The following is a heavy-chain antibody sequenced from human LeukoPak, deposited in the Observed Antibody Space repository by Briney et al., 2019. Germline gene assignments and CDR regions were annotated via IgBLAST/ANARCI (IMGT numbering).Heavy chain of an antibody. CDR1: GFTFSSYA. D-gene: IGHD1-26*01. V-gene: IGHV3-33*01. CDR2: MWFDGSNQ. CDR3: ARDRHSGRFYTIDH. Sequence: GGSQRLSCAASGFTFSSYAMHWVRQAPGKGLEWVAVMWFDGSNQYQTDSVKGRFTISRDNSKDTLYLQMSSLRADDTAVYYCARDRHSGRFYTIDHWGQGTLVTVSS. J-gene: IGHJ4*02.